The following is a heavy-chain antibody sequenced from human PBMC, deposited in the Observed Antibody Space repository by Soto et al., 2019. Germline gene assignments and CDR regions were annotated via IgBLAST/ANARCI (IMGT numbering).Heavy chain of an antibody. CDR1: GGTFSSYA. D-gene: IGHD1-26*01. J-gene: IGHJ6*02. CDR2: IIPIFGTA. CDR3: ASLALSGSSFYDYYGMGV. V-gene: IGHV1-69*13. Sequence: ASVKVSCKASGGTFSSYAISWVRQAPGQGLEWMGGIIPIFGTANYAQKFQGRVAITADESTSTAYMELSSLRSEDTAVYYCASLALSGSSFYDYYGMGVWGQGTTVTVSS.